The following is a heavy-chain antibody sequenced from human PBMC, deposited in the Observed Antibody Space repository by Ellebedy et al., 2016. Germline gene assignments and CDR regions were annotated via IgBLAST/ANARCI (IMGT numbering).Heavy chain of an antibody. J-gene: IGHJ5*02. CDR2: IHYSGST. Sequence: SETLSLTCTVSGGSISSYYWTWIRQPPGKGLEWIGYIHYSGSTKTNPSLRSRVTISLDTSKNQFSLKLISVTAADTAVYYCASGVSSFDPWGQGTLVAVSS. CDR3: ASGVSSFDP. V-gene: IGHV4-59*01. CDR1: GGSISSYY.